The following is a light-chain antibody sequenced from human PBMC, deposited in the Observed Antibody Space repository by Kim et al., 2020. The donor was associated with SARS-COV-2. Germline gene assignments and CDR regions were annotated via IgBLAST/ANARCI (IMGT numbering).Light chain of an antibody. V-gene: IGLV3-19*01. CDR1: SLRSYD. Sequence: GQTVRNTSKGDSLRSYDAGWYQQKPGQAPVLVIHGKNNQPSGIPDRFSGSSSGNTASLTITGAQAEDEADYYCNSRDSSGNHYVFGTGTKVTVL. J-gene: IGLJ1*01. CDR2: GKN. CDR3: NSRDSSGNHYV.